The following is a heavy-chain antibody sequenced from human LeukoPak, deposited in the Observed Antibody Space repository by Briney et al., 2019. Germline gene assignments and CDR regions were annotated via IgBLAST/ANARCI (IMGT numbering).Heavy chain of an antibody. CDR2: IGFGGRII. CDR3: ARGHDRSIAAAGIDAFDI. V-gene: IGHV3-48*03. CDR1: GFTFSSYE. Sequence: PGGSLRLSCVASGFTFSSYEMNWVRQVPGKALEWVSYIGFGGRIINYADHVKGRFTISRDNAKNSVYLQMNSLRAEDTAVYYCARGHDRSIAAAGIDAFDIWGQGTMVTVSS. J-gene: IGHJ3*02. D-gene: IGHD6-13*01.